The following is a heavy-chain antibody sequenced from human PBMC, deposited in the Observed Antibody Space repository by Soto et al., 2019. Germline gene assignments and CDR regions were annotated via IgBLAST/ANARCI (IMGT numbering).Heavy chain of an antibody. Sequence: LRLSCAASGFTISNNYMSLVRQAPGKGLEWVSVIYSAGSTYYADSVKGRFTISRDNSKNTLYLQMNSLTADDTAVYYCARARDGYNFLSEQTWGRGTLVTVSS. CDR3: ARARDGYNFLSEQT. V-gene: IGHV3-53*01. J-gene: IGHJ4*03. CDR2: IYSAGST. CDR1: GFTISNNY. D-gene: IGHD5-12*01.